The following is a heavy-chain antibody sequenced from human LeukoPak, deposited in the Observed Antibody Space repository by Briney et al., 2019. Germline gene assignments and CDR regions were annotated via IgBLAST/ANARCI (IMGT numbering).Heavy chain of an antibody. CDR3: ARAVGYYDSSGYFQKGAFDI. V-gene: IGHV3-64*01. CDR2: INSNGGST. CDR1: GFTFSDYS. D-gene: IGHD3-22*01. Sequence: GGSLRLSCAASGFTFSDYSMHWVRQAPGKGLEYVSAINSNGGSTYYANSVKGRFTISRDNSKNTVYLQMGGLRAEDMAVYYCARAVGYYDSSGYFQKGAFDIWGQGTMVTVSS. J-gene: IGHJ3*02.